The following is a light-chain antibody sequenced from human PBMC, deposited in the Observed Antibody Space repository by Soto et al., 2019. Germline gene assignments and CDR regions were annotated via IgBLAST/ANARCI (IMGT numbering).Light chain of an antibody. CDR1: SGDVGAYDR. V-gene: IGLV2-11*01. Sequence: QSALTQPRSVSGSPGQSVTISCTGTSGDVGAYDRVSWYQHHPTKAPKLIIYDVTNRPSGAPYRFSGSKSGSTASLTISGLQAEGEADYYCCSHAGGSSWVFGGGTKLTVL. J-gene: IGLJ3*02. CDR2: DVT. CDR3: CSHAGGSSWV.